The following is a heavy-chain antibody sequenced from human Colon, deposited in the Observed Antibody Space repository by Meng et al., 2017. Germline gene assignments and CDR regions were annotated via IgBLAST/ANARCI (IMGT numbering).Heavy chain of an antibody. Sequence: VQLQESGPRLVKPSETLSLTCTVSGGSISNYYWSWIRQPPGKGLEWIGYIYYSGTTNYNPSLKSRVTISIDTSKNQFSLKLNSVTAADTAVYYCAGDSNGYNWLDPWGQGTLVTVSS. D-gene: IGHD6-19*01. CDR3: AGDSNGYNWLDP. V-gene: IGHV4-59*01. J-gene: IGHJ5*02. CDR1: GGSISNYY. CDR2: IYYSGTT.